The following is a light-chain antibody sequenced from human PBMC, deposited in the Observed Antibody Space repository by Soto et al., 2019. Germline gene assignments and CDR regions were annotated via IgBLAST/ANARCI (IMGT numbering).Light chain of an antibody. Sequence: QSALTQPRSVSGSPGQSVTISCTGTSSDVGYYNNVSWYQQYPGKAPKVIIYDVSERPSGVPDRFSGSKSGNTASLTISGLQAEDEADYYCCSYAGSPRYVFGTGTKVTVL. CDR1: SSDVGYYNN. J-gene: IGLJ1*01. V-gene: IGLV2-11*01. CDR3: CSYAGSPRYV. CDR2: DVS.